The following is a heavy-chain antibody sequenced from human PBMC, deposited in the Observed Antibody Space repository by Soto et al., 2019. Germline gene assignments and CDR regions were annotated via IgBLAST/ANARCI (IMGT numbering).Heavy chain of an antibody. V-gene: IGHV3-33*01. CDR3: ARGLAKVAGGAFDI. D-gene: IGHD3-16*01. CDR2: LWYDGSSE. J-gene: IGHJ3*02. CDR1: GFSFSFSG. Sequence: QVHLVESGGGVGQPGRSLRLSCAASGFSFSFSGMHWVRQAPGKGLEWVAGLWYDGSSENYADSVKGRFTISRHNSKNTPHLQMDSLRVEDTAMYYCARGLAKVAGGAFDIWGQGTMVIVSS.